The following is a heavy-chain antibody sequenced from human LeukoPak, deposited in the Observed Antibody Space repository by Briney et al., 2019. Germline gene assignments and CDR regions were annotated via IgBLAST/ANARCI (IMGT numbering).Heavy chain of an antibody. J-gene: IGHJ4*02. CDR2: INPNSGGT. Sequence: ASVKVSCKASGYTFTGYYMHWVRQAPGQGLEWMGWINPNSGGTNYAQKFQGRVTMTRDTSISTAYMELSRLRSDDTAVYYCARGSGYYDSSGYCDYWGQGTLVTVSS. CDR1: GYTFTGYY. V-gene: IGHV1-2*02. CDR3: ARGSGYYDSSGYCDY. D-gene: IGHD3-22*01.